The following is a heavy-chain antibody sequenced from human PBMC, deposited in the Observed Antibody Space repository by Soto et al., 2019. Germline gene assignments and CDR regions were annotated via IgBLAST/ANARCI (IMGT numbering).Heavy chain of an antibody. V-gene: IGHV4-30-2*01. CDR2: IYHSGST. Sequence: TLSLTCAVSGGSISSGGYSWSWIRQPPGKGLEWIGYIYHSGSTYYNPSLKSRVTISVDRSKNQFSLKLSSVTAADTAVYYCARDRRDYDSSGYSGFDPWGQGTLVTVSS. D-gene: IGHD3-22*01. J-gene: IGHJ5*02. CDR1: GGSISSGGYS. CDR3: ARDRRDYDSSGYSGFDP.